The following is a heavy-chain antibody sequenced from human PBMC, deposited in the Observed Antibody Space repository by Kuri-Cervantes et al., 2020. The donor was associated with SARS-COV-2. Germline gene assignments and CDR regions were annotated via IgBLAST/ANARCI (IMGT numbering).Heavy chain of an antibody. V-gene: IGHV4-30-4*08. CDR2: IYFSGST. CDR3: ARTSHYDQYFDY. Sequence: SCTVSGGSIGSGDYYWSWIRQPPGKGLGWIGYIYFSGSTYYNPSLKNRVTISLDTSKKQFSLKLSSVTAADTAVYYCARTSHYDQYFDYWGQGTLVTSPQ. J-gene: IGHJ4*02. CDR1: GGSIGSGDYY. D-gene: IGHD4-11*01.